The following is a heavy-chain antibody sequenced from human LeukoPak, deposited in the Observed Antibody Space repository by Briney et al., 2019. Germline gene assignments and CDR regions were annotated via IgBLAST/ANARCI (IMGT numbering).Heavy chain of an antibody. D-gene: IGHD2-21*02. CDR2: MNPNSGNT. Sequence: ASVKVSCKASGYTFTSYDINWVRQATGQGLEWMGWMNPNSGNTGYAQKFQGRVTMTRNTSISTAYMELRSLRSEDTAVYYCARDRNGDQRANAFDIWGQGTMVTVSS. CDR1: GYTFTSYD. J-gene: IGHJ3*02. CDR3: ARDRNGDQRANAFDI. V-gene: IGHV1-8*01.